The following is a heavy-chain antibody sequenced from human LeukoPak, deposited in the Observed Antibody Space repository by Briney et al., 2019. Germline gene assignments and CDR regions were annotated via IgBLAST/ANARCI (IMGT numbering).Heavy chain of an antibody. CDR1: GFTFSSYG. J-gene: IGHJ4*02. D-gene: IGHD4-11*01. CDR2: IWYDRSNK. Sequence: PGRSLRHSCAASGFTFSSYGMHWVREAPDEGVGWVAVIWYDRSNKYYADSVNGRFSISRDNSKNTLFLEVNNLRADDTAVYYCARDRVPTVLAQPLDYWGQGTLVTVSS. V-gene: IGHV3-33*01. CDR3: ARDRVPTVLAQPLDY.